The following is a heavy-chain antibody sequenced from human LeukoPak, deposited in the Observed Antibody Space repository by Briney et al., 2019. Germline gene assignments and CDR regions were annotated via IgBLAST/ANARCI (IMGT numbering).Heavy chain of an antibody. J-gene: IGHJ4*02. CDR3: ARWDGYSSSPDY. CDR2: INPNSADT. Sequence: GASVKVSCKASGYTFTGFYMHWVRQAPGQGLEWMGWINPNSADTDYAQKFLGRVTMTRDMSISTIYMELTGLRSDDTALYYCARWDGYSSSPDYWGQGTLVTVSS. D-gene: IGHD6-13*01. CDR1: GYTFTGFY. V-gene: IGHV1-2*02.